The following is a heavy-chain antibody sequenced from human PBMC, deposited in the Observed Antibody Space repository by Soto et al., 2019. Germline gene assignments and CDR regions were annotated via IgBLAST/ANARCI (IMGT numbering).Heavy chain of an antibody. CDR2: ISTDNGNT. CDR1: GYTFASYG. CDR3: ARDNYEKWSVGYYFVS. Sequence: ASVKVSCRASGYTFASYGITWVRQVPGQGLEWLGWISTDNGNTNYAQKFQGRVTMTTDTSTSTAYMELRSLRSDDTAVYFCARDNYEKWSVGYYFVSWGHGTLVTVSS. D-gene: IGHD1-7*01. J-gene: IGHJ4*01. V-gene: IGHV1-18*01.